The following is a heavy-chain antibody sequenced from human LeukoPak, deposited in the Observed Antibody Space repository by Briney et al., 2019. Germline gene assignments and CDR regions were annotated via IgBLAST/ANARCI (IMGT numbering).Heavy chain of an antibody. CDR2: INPNSGGT. CDR1: GYTFTGYY. Sequence: GASVKVSCKASGYTFTGYYMHWVRQAPGQGLEWMGWINPNSGGTNYAQKFQGRVTMTRDTSISTAYMELSRLRSDDTAVYYCARSSGWYSYYYYYMDVWGKGTTVTVSS. V-gene: IGHV1-2*02. D-gene: IGHD6-19*01. J-gene: IGHJ6*03. CDR3: ARSSGWYSYYYYYMDV.